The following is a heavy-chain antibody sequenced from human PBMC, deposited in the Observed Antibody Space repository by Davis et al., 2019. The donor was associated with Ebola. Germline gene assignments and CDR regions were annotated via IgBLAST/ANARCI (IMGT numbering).Heavy chain of an antibody. CDR3: AREESSSGGYFDY. Sequence: MPSETLSLTCTVSGGSISSHYWSWIRQSPGKGLEWIGSIYYSGSTYYNPSLKSRVTISVDTSKNHFSLKLNSVTASDTALYYCAREESSSGGYFDYWGPGTLVSVSS. CDR2: IYYSGST. D-gene: IGHD6-6*01. V-gene: IGHV4-39*02. CDR1: GGSISSHY. J-gene: IGHJ4*02.